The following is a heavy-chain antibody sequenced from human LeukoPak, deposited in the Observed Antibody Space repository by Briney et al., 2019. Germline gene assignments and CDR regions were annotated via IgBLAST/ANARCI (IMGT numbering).Heavy chain of an antibody. J-gene: IGHJ5*02. V-gene: IGHV1-18*01. D-gene: IGHD3-3*01. CDR1: GYTFTSYG. Sequence: GASAKVSCKASGYTFTSYGISWVRQAPGQGLEWMGWISAYNGNTNYAQKLQGRVTMTTDTSTSTAYMELRSLRSDDTAVYYCARGSDFWSGYYHYRNWFDPWGQGTLVTVSS. CDR2: ISAYNGNT. CDR3: ARGSDFWSGYYHYRNWFDP.